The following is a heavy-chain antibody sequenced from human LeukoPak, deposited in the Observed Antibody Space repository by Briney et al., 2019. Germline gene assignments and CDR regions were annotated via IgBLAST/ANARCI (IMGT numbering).Heavy chain of an antibody. J-gene: IGHJ3*02. D-gene: IGHD3-22*01. Sequence: PGGSLRLSCAASGFTFSSYGMHWVRQAPGKGLEWVAVISYDGSNKYYADSVKGRFTISRDNSKNTLYLQMNSLRAEDTAVYYCAGTGTYYYDSSGYYRYDAFDIWGQGTMVTVSS. CDR1: GFTFSSYG. CDR3: AGTGTYYYDSSGYYRYDAFDI. V-gene: IGHV3-30*03. CDR2: ISYDGSNK.